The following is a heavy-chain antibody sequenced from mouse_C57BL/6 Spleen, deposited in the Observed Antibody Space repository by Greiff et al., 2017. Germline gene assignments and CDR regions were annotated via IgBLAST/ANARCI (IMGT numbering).Heavy chain of an antibody. Sequence: VLLQQPGAELVKPGASVKLSCKASGYTFTSYWMHWVKQRPGQGLEWIGMIHPNSGSTNYNEKFKSKATLTVDKSSSTAYMQLSSLTSEDSAVYYCARCGSSPAWFAYWGQGTLVTVSA. D-gene: IGHD1-1*01. V-gene: IGHV1-64*01. CDR2: IHPNSGST. CDR1: GYTFTSYW. J-gene: IGHJ3*01. CDR3: ARCGSSPAWFAY.